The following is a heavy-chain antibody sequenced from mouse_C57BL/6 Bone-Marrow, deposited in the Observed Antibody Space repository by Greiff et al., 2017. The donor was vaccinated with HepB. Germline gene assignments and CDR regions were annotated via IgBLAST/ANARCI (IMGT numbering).Heavy chain of an antibody. V-gene: IGHV6-3*01. Sequence: EVQLQESGGGLVQPGGSMKLSCVASGFTFSNYWMNWVRQSPEKGLEWVAQIRLKSDNYATHYAESVKGRFTISRDDSKSSVYLQMNNLRAEDTGIYYCTPLAYWGQGTLVTVSA. CDR1: GFTFSNYW. CDR3: TPLAY. J-gene: IGHJ3*01. CDR2: IRLKSDNYAT.